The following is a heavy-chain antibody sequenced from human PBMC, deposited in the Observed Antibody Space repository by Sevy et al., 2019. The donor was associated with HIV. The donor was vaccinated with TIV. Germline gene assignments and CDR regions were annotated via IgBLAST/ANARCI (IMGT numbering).Heavy chain of an antibody. CDR3: AKAAIVVVSASPNCFDS. J-gene: IGHJ4*02. D-gene: IGHD2-21*02. Sequence: GGSLRLSCAASGFTFNTYGMHWVRQTPGKGLEWVAVNSYDGTDTYYADSVKGRFTISKDNSKNTLSLQMNSLRVEDTAVYYCAKAAIVVVSASPNCFDSWGPGTVVTVS. CDR2: NSYDGTDT. V-gene: IGHV3-30*18. CDR1: GFTFNTYG.